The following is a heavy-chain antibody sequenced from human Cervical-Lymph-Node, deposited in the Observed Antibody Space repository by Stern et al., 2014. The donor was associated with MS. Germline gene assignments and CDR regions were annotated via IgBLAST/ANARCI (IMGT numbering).Heavy chain of an antibody. CDR3: ARGLLGSENAFDI. V-gene: IGHV1-18*01. D-gene: IGHD2-15*01. CDR2: IIAYYGNT. Sequence: QVQLMQSGAEVKKPGASVKVSCKASGYTFTRYGISWVRQAPGQGIEWMGWIIAYYGNTHYAQKLQGSVTMTTDTSTSTAYMELRSLISDDTAVYYCARGLLGSENAFDIWGQGTMVTVSS. J-gene: IGHJ3*02. CDR1: GYTFTRYG.